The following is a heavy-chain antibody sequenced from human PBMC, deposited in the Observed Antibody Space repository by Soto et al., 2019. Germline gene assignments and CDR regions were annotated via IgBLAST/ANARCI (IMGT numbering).Heavy chain of an antibody. J-gene: IGHJ4*02. V-gene: IGHV4-59*01. Sequence: SETLSLTGTVSGGCISNYYWTWIRQPPGKGLEWIGYISYSASTNYNPSLKSRVNISLDTSNKQCSLKLSSVTTTDTAVYYCAAGSDGDYSDYWGQGTLVTVSS. D-gene: IGHD3-16*01. CDR3: AAGSDGDYSDY. CDR2: ISYSAST. CDR1: GGCISNYY.